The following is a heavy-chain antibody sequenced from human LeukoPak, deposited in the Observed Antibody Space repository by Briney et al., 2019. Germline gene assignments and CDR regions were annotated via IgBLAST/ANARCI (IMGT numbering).Heavy chain of an antibody. D-gene: IGHD6-25*01. J-gene: IGHJ4*02. Sequence: QAGGSLRLSCAASGFSFSSHEMNWVRQAPGKGLEWVSYISRSGTYTYYSYSVKGRFTISRDNTRNSVFLQMESLRAEDTALYYCARDVITATDTAFWGQGTLVTVSS. CDR2: ISRSGTYT. CDR3: ARDVITATDTAF. V-gene: IGHV3-48*03. CDR1: GFSFSSHE.